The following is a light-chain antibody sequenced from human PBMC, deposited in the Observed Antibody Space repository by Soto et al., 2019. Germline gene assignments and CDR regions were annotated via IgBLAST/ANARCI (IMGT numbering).Light chain of an antibody. V-gene: IGLV2-14*01. J-gene: IGLJ1*01. CDR2: EVS. Sequence: QSVLTQPASVSGSPGQSITISCTGTSSDVGGYNYVSWYQQHPGKAPKLMIYEVSNRPSGVSNHFSGSKSGNTASLIISGLQADDEADYYCSSYSTTSTLVFGSGTKGTVL. CDR1: SSDVGGYNY. CDR3: SSYSTTSTLV.